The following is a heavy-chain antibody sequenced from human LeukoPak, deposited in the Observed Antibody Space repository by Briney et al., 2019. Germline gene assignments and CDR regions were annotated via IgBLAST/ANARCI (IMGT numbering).Heavy chain of an antibody. CDR2: IRYDGSNK. V-gene: IGHV3-30*02. D-gene: IGHD6-19*01. J-gene: IGHJ3*02. CDR1: GFTFSSYG. Sequence: PGGSLRLSCAASGFTFSSYGMHWVRQAPGKGLEWVAFIRYDGSNKYYADSVKGRFTISRDNSKNTLYLQMNSLRAEDTAVYYCARDVLSGLWLTYAFDIWGQGTMVTVSS. CDR3: ARDVLSGLWLTYAFDI.